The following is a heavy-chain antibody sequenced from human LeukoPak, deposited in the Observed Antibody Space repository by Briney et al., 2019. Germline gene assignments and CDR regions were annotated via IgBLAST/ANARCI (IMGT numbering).Heavy chain of an antibody. CDR1: GITLSSYS. D-gene: IGHD3-3*01. CDR2: ITSSSSP. V-gene: IGHV3-21*01. J-gene: IGHJ4*02. CDR3: ARVGFYDFWSGITFFDY. Sequence: GGSLRLSCAASGITLSSYSVNWVRQAPGKGLEWVSSITSSSSPYYSDSVKGRFTISRDNAKNSLYLQMNSLRVEDTAVYYCARVGFYDFWSGITFFDYWGQGTLVTVSS.